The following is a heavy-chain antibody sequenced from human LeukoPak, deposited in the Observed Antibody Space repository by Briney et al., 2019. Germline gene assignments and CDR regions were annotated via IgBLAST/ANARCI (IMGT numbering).Heavy chain of an antibody. V-gene: IGHV4-59*01. Sequence: SETLSLTFIVSGGSISNYYWSWIRQSPGKGLEWIGYIYYSGSTNYNPSLKSRVAISADTSKKQISLKLSSVTAADTAVYYCAREGNSFGYYFHYWGQGTLVTVSS. J-gene: IGHJ1*01. CDR1: GGSISNYY. CDR3: AREGNSFGYYFHY. CDR2: IYYSGST. D-gene: IGHD3-22*01.